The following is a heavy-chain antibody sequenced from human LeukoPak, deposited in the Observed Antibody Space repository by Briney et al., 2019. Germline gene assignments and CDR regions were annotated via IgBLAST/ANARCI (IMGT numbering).Heavy chain of an antibody. CDR2: SYYSGST. D-gene: IGHD3-16*01. CDR1: GASISSYY. CDR3: ARDPGGYYYTDV. V-gene: IGHV4-59*01. J-gene: IGHJ6*03. Sequence: PSETLSLTCTVSGASISSYYWSWIRQPPGKGLEWIGYSYYSGSTNYNPSLKSRVTISVDTSKNQFSLKLSSVTAADTAVYYCARDPGGYYYTDVWGKGTTVTVSS.